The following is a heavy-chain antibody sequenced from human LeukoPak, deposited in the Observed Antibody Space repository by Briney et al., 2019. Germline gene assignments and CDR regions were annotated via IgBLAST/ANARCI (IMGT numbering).Heavy chain of an antibody. CDR1: GYTFTSYG. V-gene: IGHV1-18*01. CDR2: ISAYNGNT. Sequence: ASVKVSCKASGYTFTSYGISWVRQAPGQGLEWMGWISAYNGNTNYAQKLQGRVTMTTDTSTSTAYMELRSLRSDDTAVYYCARDNEDIVVVPAAIRQFDYWGQGTLVTVSS. D-gene: IGHD2-2*02. CDR3: ARDNEDIVVVPAAIRQFDY. J-gene: IGHJ4*02.